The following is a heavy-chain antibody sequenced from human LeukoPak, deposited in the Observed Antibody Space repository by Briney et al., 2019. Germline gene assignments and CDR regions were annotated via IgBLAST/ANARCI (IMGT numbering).Heavy chain of an antibody. J-gene: IGHJ3*02. CDR1: GFTFRNFW. V-gene: IGHV3-74*03. CDR3: ARGGYNHGFDI. Sequence: QPGGSLRLSCAASGFTFRNFWIHWVRQAPGQGLVWVSRIDNDGSNTMYADSVKGRFTISRDNAKNMLYLQMNSLRVEDTAVYYCARGGYNHGFDIWGQGTMVTVSP. D-gene: IGHD3-10*01. CDR2: IDNDGSNT.